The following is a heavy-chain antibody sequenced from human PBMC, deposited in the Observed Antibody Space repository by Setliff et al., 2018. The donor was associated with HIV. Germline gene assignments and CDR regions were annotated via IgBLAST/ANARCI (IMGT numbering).Heavy chain of an antibody. J-gene: IGHJ4*02. CDR3: VRPVREPVD. Sequence: QPGGSLRLSCAASGFTFSTYAMGWVRQAPGKGLEWVSTVGAVGGPTHYAESVKGRFTISKDNSKNTLYLQMSSLRAEDTAMYYCVRPVREPVDWGRGTLVTVSS. D-gene: IGHD6-19*01. CDR1: GFTFSTYA. V-gene: IGHV3-23*01. CDR2: VGAVGGPT.